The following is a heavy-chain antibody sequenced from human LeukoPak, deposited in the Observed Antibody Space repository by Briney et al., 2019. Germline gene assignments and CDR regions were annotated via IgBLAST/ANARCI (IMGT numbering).Heavy chain of an antibody. V-gene: IGHV3-23*01. J-gene: IGHJ4*02. Sequence: GGSLRLSCAASGFTFSSYSMNWVRQAPGKGLEWVSGISGSGAGTYYADSVKGRFTISGDNSKNTLYLQMNSLRAEDTAVYYCAKMVREFYTISYYFDYWGQGTLVTVSS. CDR2: ISGSGAGT. D-gene: IGHD2-8*01. CDR1: GFTFSSYS. CDR3: AKMVREFYTISYYFDY.